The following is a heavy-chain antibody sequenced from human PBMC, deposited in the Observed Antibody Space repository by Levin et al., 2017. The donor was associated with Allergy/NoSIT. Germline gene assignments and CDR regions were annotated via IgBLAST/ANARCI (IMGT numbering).Heavy chain of an antibody. CDR1: GFTFSNYA. D-gene: IGHD1-26*01. Sequence: GESLKISCAASGFTFSNYAMSWVRQAPGKGLEWVSAISDSGTYTYYAGSVKGRFTISRDSSKNTLYLQMNSLRAEDPAVYYCTQGKRGELPVNHWGLGTLVAVSS. V-gene: IGHV3-23*01. CDR2: ISDSGTYT. J-gene: IGHJ5*02. CDR3: TQGKRGELPVNH.